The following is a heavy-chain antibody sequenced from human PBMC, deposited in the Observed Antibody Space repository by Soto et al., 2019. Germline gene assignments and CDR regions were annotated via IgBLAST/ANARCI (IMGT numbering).Heavy chain of an antibody. J-gene: IGHJ6*02. D-gene: IGHD2-2*01. CDR2: ISGSSSIT. Sequence: GGSLRLSCAASGFTFSDYYMSWIRQAPGKGLEWVSYISGSSSITYYADSVKGRFTVSRDNAKNSLYLQMNSLRDEDTAVYYCAAEGGFCSGTSCYDGGRYYYYGMDVWGQGTTVTVSS. CDR1: GFTFSDYY. CDR3: AAEGGFCSGTSCYDGGRYYYYGMDV. V-gene: IGHV3-11*06.